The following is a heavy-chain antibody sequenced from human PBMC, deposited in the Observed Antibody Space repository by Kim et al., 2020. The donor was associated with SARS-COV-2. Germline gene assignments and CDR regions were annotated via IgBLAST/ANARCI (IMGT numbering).Heavy chain of an antibody. CDR3: ARAEFWSGYYFDY. Sequence: YNPYLKSRVTISVDTSKNQFSLKLSSVTAADTAVYYWARAEFWSGYYFDYWGQGTLVTVSS. D-gene: IGHD3-3*01. V-gene: IGHV4-31*02. J-gene: IGHJ4*02.